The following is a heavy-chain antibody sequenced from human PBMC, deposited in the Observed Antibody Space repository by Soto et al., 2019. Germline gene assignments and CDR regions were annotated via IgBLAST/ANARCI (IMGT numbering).Heavy chain of an antibody. CDR2: IFSNDEK. D-gene: IGHD6-13*01. Sequence: QVTVKESGPVLVKPTETLTLTCTVSGFSLSNAGLGVSWVRQPPGKALEWLEHIFSNDEKSYSTSLKSRLTISKDTPKSQVVPTMTNMDPVDTATYYCASTYSASWYWFDPWGQGTLVTVSS. CDR1: GFSLSNAGLG. CDR3: ASTYSASWYWFDP. J-gene: IGHJ5*02. V-gene: IGHV2-26*04.